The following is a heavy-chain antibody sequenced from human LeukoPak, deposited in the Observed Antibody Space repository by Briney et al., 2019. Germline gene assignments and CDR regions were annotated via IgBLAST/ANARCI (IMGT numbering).Heavy chain of an antibody. J-gene: IGHJ4*02. CDR3: ARERCSGGSCKNDY. D-gene: IGHD2-15*01. CDR2: IYYSGST. V-gene: IGHV4-4*02. CDR1: GGSISSSNW. Sequence: SGTLSLTCAVSGGSISSSNWWSWVRQPPGEGLEWIGYIYYSGSTNYNPSLKSRVTISVDTSKNQFSLKLSSVTAADTAVYYCARERCSGGSCKNDYWGQGTLVTVSS.